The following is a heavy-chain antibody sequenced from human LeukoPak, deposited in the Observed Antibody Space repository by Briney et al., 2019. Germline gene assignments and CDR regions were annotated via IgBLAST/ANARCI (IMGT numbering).Heavy chain of an antibody. CDR1: GGSFSGYY. D-gene: IGHD3-10*01. V-gene: IGHV4-34*01. J-gene: IGHJ6*03. Sequence: PSETLSLTCAVYGGSFSGYYWSWIRQPPGKGLEWIGEINHSGSTNYNPSLKSRVTISVDTSKNQFSLKLGSVTAADTAVYYCARGFGYYYYYMDVWGKGTTVTVSS. CDR2: INHSGST. CDR3: ARGFGYYYYYMDV.